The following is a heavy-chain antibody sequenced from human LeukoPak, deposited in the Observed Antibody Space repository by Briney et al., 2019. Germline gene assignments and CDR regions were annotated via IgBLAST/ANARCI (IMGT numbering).Heavy chain of an antibody. CDR1: GFTFSTYW. Sequence: GGSLRLSCAASGFTFSTYWMHWVRQIPGKGLVWVSCIKTDGSITRYADSVKGRFTISRDNAKNTLYLQMNSLRVEDTAVYYCARDVSAMGYSISSDLDYWGQGTLVTVSS. J-gene: IGHJ4*02. V-gene: IGHV3-74*01. CDR2: IKTDGSIT. D-gene: IGHD6-6*01. CDR3: ARDVSAMGYSISSDLDY.